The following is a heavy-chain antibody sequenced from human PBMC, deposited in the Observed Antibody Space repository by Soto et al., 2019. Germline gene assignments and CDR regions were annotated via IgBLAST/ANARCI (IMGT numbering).Heavy chain of an antibody. CDR1: GYTFTSYA. J-gene: IGHJ5*02. D-gene: IGHD3-10*01. CDR2: INAGNGNT. CDR3: ARSGASGSIFFQFNRFDP. V-gene: IGHV1-3*01. Sequence: ASVKVSCQASGYTFTSYAMHWVRQAPGQRLEWMGWINAGNGNTKYSQKFQGRVTITRDTSASTAYMELSSLRSEDTAVYYCARSGASGSIFFQFNRFDPWGQGTLVTVYS.